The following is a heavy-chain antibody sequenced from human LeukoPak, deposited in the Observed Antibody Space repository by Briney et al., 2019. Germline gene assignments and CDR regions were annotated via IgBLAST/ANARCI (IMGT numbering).Heavy chain of an antibody. CDR2: IYTSGST. Sequence: SETLSLTCTVSGGSISSYYWSWIRQPAGKGLEWIGRIYTSGSTNYNPSLKSRVTMSVDTSKNQFPLKLSSVTAADTAVYYCARINYGGNSGRYYFDYWGQGTLVTVSS. V-gene: IGHV4-4*07. CDR1: GGSISSYY. J-gene: IGHJ4*02. CDR3: ARINYGGNSGRYYFDY. D-gene: IGHD4-23*01.